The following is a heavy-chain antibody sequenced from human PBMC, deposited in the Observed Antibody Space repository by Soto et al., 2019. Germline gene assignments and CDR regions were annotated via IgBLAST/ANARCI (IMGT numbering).Heavy chain of an antibody. CDR1: GFTFSSYW. D-gene: IGHD6-6*01. V-gene: IGHV3-7*03. CDR2: IKQDGSEK. Sequence: GGSLRLSCAASGFTFSSYWMSWVRQAPGKGLEWVANIKQDGSEKYYVDSVKGRFTISRDNAKNSLYLQMNSLRAEDTAVYYCARVTGGSARPAAPDYWGQGTLFTVSS. CDR3: ARVTGGSARPAAPDY. J-gene: IGHJ4*02.